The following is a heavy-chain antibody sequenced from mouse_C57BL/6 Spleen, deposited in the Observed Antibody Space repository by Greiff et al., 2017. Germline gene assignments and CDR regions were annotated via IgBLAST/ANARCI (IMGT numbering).Heavy chain of an antibody. Sequence: VQLQQSGAELARPGASVKLSCKASGYTFISYGISWVKQRTGQGLEWIGEIYPRSGNTYYNEKFKGKATLTADKSSSTAYMELRSLTSEDSAVYFCARALFITTVVAPFAYWGQGTLVTVSA. CDR2: IYPRSGNT. CDR1: GYTFISYG. V-gene: IGHV1-81*01. CDR3: ARALFITTVVAPFAY. J-gene: IGHJ3*01. D-gene: IGHD1-1*01.